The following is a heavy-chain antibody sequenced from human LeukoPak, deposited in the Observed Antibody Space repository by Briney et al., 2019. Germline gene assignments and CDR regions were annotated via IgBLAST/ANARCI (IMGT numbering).Heavy chain of an antibody. CDR3: TRLGMELERRGY. J-gene: IGHJ4*02. CDR1: GFTFSGSA. CDR2: IRSKANSYAT. D-gene: IGHD1-1*01. V-gene: IGHV3-73*01. Sequence: GGSLRLSCAASGFTFSGSAMHWVRQASGKGLEWVGRIRSKANSYATAYAASVKGRFTISRDDSENTAYLQMNSLKTEDTAVYYCTRLGMELERRGYWGQGTLVTVSS.